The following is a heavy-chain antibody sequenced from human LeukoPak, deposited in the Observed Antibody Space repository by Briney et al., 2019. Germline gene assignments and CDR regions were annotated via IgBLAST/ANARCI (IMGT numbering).Heavy chain of an antibody. V-gene: IGHV3-30*03. D-gene: IGHD1-14*01. CDR3: AREVWGPEY. CDR1: GFTFSSYG. CDR2: ISYDGSNK. J-gene: IGHJ4*02. Sequence: GGSLRLSCAASGFTFSSYGMHWVRQAPGKGLEWVAVISYDGSNKYYADSVKGRFTISRDNTKNSVYLQMSSLRAEDTAVYYCAREVWGPEYWGQGTLVTVSS.